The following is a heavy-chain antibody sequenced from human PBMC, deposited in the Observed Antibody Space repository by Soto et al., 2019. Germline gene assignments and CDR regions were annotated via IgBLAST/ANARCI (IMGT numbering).Heavy chain of an antibody. J-gene: IGHJ6*01. CDR1: GVSISSRNL. Sequence: SATLALTCAFAGVSISSRNLWSLSGQPPGKGLEWVGEIYHSGSTNYNPSLKSRVTISVGKSKNQFSLKLSSVTAADTAVYYCARSPDSSGYYPRWYYYGMDVWGQGTTVT. V-gene: IGHV4-4*02. CDR3: ARSPDSSGYYPRWYYYGMDV. D-gene: IGHD3-22*01. CDR2: IYHSGST.